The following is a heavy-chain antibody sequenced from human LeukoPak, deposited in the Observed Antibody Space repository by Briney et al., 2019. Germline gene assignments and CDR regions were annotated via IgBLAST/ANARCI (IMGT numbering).Heavy chain of an antibody. D-gene: IGHD2-2*01. CDR3: ARFHTYCSSTSCVSYYYYMDV. CDR2: INHSGST. V-gene: IGHV4-34*01. Sequence: NASDTLSLTCALYGGAFSGYYWSWIPQPPGKGLEWIGEINHSGSTNYNPSLKSRVTISVDTSKNQFSRKLSSVTAADSAVYYCARFHTYCSSTSCVSYYYYMDVWGKGTTVTVSS. J-gene: IGHJ6*03. CDR1: GGAFSGYY.